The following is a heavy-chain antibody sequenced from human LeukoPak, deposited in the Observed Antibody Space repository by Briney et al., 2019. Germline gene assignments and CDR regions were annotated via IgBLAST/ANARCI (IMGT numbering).Heavy chain of an antibody. Sequence: GGSLRLSCAASGFTFSTYGMSWVRQAPGKGLEWVSSIRSTGGSAYYADSVKGRFTISRDNAKNSLYLQMNSLRAEDTALYYCARVRSYNWFDPWGQGTLVTVSS. CDR2: IRSTGGSA. CDR1: GFTFSTYG. V-gene: IGHV3-21*03. J-gene: IGHJ5*02. CDR3: ARVRSYNWFDP.